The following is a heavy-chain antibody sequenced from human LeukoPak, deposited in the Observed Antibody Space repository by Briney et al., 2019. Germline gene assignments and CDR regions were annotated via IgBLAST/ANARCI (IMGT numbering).Heavy chain of an antibody. V-gene: IGHV4-34*01. D-gene: IGHD4-17*01. J-gene: IGHJ4*02. Sequence: PSETLSLTCAVYGGSFSGYYWSWIRQPPGKGLEWIGEINHSGSTNYNPSLKSRVTISVDTSKNQFSLKLSSVTAADTAVYYCARGGYGDYGNLDYWGQGTLVTVSS. CDR1: GGSFSGYY. CDR3: ARGGYGDYGNLDY. CDR2: INHSGST.